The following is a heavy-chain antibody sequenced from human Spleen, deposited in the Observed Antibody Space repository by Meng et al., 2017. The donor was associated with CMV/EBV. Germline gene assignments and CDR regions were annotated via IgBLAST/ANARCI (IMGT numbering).Heavy chain of an antibody. CDR2: IVVGSGNT. CDR1: GFTFTSSA. V-gene: IGHV1-58*01. J-gene: IGHJ4*02. CDR3: ARGGSSSGASSDYFDY. Sequence: SVKVSCKASGFTFTSSAVQWVRQARGQRLEWIGWIVVGSGNTNYAQKFQERVTITRDMSTSTAYMELSRLRSDDTAVYYCARGGSSSGASSDYFDYWGQGTLVTVSS. D-gene: IGHD2-15*01.